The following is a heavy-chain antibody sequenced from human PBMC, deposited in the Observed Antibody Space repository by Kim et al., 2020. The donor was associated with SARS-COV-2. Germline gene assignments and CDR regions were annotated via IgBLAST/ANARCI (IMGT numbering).Heavy chain of an antibody. J-gene: IGHJ4*02. Sequence: GGSLRLSCAASGFTFSSYGIHWVRQAPGKGLEWVAVILYDGIKKFYADSVKGRFTISRDNSKNTLYLQMNSLRVEDTAVYYCASACSTSNCDQANFDYWGQGTLVTVSS. CDR2: ILYDGIKK. D-gene: IGHD2-2*01. CDR1: GFTFSSYG. CDR3: ASACSTSNCDQANFDY. V-gene: IGHV3-33*01.